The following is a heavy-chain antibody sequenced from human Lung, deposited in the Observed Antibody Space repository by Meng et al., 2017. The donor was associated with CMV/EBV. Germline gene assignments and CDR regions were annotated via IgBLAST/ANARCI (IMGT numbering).Heavy chain of an antibody. V-gene: IGHV1-2*02. CDR2: IMPYSGDT. J-gene: IGHJ4*02. CDR3: ARDHNWGPDH. D-gene: IGHD1-1*01. CDR1: GYTFTGHF. Sequence: ASXXVSCKASGYTFTGHFLHWVRQAPEQGLEWMGWIMPYSGDTHYAQTFQGRVTMTSDTSLSTAYMELSSLRSDDTAVYYCARDHNWGPDHWGQGTLVTVSS.